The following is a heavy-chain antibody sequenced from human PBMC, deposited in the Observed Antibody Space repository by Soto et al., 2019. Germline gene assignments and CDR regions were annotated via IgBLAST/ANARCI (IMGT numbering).Heavy chain of an antibody. CDR1: GYTFTDYG. CDR2: ITAFNGNT. D-gene: IGHD3-3*01. Sequence: QVHLVQSGAEVEKPGASVKVCCKASGYTFTDYGISWVRQAPGQGLQWMGWITAFNGNTKYAQQFQGRVTMTTDTSTSTASMELRSLESDDTAVYYCARISQSDFWSGYYYFFDYWGQGTLVTVSS. V-gene: IGHV1-18*01. J-gene: IGHJ4*02. CDR3: ARISQSDFWSGYYYFFDY.